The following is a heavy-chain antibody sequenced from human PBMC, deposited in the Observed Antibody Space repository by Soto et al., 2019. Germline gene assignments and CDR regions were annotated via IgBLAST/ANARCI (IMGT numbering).Heavy chain of an antibody. J-gene: IGHJ3*02. V-gene: IGHV1-18*04. CDR2: ISAYNGNT. CDR3: ARDLAVTAITIFGVVIKDHDAVDI. D-gene: IGHD3-3*01. CDR1: GYTFTSYG. Sequence: ASVKVSCKASGYTFTSYGISWVRQAPGQGLEWMGWISAYNGNTNYAQKLQGRVTMNTDTSTSTAYMELRSLRSDDTAVYYCARDLAVTAITIFGVVIKDHDAVDIWG.